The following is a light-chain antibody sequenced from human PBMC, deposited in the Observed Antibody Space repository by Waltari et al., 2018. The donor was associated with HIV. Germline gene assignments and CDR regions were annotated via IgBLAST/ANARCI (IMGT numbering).Light chain of an antibody. CDR1: DSDFGLYHF. V-gene: IGLV2-14*03. Sequence: AVTQPASVSGLPGQSTTISCTGDDSDFGLYHFVSWYQQHSGNPPLLLLYSVDSRASGVSDRFSGSMSGNTASLTISGLRAEDEGHYYCASFTGDNTVIFGGGTEVTVL. CDR3: ASFTGDNTVI. CDR2: SVD. J-gene: IGLJ2*01.